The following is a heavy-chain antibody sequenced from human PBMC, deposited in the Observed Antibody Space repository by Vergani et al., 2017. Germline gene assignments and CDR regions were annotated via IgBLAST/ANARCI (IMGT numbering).Heavy chain of an antibody. V-gene: IGHV4-39*07. CDR3: ARDPIVLGGGMDV. Sequence: QLQLQESGPGLVKPSETLSLTCTVSGGSISSSSYYWGWIRQPPGKGLEWIGSIYYSGSTYYNPSLKSRVTISVDTSKNQFSLKLSSVTAADTAVYYCARDPIVLGGGMDVWGQGTTVTVSS. D-gene: IGHD5/OR15-5a*01. CDR2: IYYSGST. CDR1: GGSISSSSYY. J-gene: IGHJ6*02.